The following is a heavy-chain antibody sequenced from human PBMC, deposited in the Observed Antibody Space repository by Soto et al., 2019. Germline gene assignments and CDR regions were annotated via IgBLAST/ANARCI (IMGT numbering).Heavy chain of an antibody. V-gene: IGHV4-34*01. Sequence: SETMSLTCTVSGGYISSYYWSWIRQKTGKGLEWIGEINHSGSTNYNPSLKSRVTISVDTSKNQFSLKLNSVTAADTAVYYCARVRREYDNSGPVDYWGQGTLVTVSS. D-gene: IGHD3-22*01. CDR3: ARVRREYDNSGPVDY. J-gene: IGHJ4*02. CDR2: INHSGST. CDR1: GGYISSYY.